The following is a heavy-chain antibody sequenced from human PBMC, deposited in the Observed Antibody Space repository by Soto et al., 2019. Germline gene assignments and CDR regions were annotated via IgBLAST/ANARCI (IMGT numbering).Heavy chain of an antibody. CDR2: ISDSGGST. CDR3: ARDSILTGRSDY. CDR1: GFTFSNYA. D-gene: IGHD3-9*01. J-gene: IGHJ4*02. Sequence: GGSLRLSCAASGFTFSNYAMNWVRQAPGKGLEWVSGISDSGGSTYYADSVKGRFTISRDNSKNTLYLQMNSLRAEDTAVYYCARDSILTGRSDYWGQGTLVTVSS. V-gene: IGHV3-23*01.